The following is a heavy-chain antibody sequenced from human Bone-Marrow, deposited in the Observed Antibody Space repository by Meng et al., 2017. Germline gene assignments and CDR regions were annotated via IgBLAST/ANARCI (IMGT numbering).Heavy chain of an antibody. V-gene: IGHV1-18*01. J-gene: IGHJ4*02. CDR1: GYTFTSYG. CDR2: ISAYNGNT. D-gene: IGHD3-16*01. CDR3: ARDQDYVDY. Sequence: QVQLVQSGAGVNKPGASWKVSCKGSGYTFTSYGISWVRQAPGQGLEWMGWISAYNGNTNYAQKLQGRVTMTTDTSTSTAHMELRSLRSDDTAVYYCARDQDYVDYWGQGTLVTVSS.